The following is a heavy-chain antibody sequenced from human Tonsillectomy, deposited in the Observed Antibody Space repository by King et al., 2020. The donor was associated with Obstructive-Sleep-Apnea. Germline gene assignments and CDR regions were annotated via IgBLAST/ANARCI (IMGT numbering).Heavy chain of an antibody. J-gene: IGHJ4*02. CDR2: IDPSDSYT. Sequence: QLVQSGAGVKKPGESLRISCKGSGYSFTSYWISWMRQMPGKGLEWMGTIDPSDSYTNYSPSFQGHVTISADKSINTAYLQWSSLQASDTAMYYCASLDFYDSSGFYQNFDYWGQGTLVTVSS. CDR1: GYSFTSYW. V-gene: IGHV5-10-1*01. CDR3: ASLDFYDSSGFYQNFDY. D-gene: IGHD3-22*01.